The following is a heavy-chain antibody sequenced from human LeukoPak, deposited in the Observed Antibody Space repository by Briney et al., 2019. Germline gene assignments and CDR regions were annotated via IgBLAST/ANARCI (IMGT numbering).Heavy chain of an antibody. V-gene: IGHV3-48*01. CDR2: ISSYSSTI. D-gene: IGHD1-7*01. CDR1: RFPFSSYS. Sequence: GGSLRLSCAASRFPFSSYSMNWVRQAPGKGLEWISYISSYSSTIYYADSVKGRFTISRDNSKNMLYLQMNSLRAEDTAEYYCAKEQRDWNYGVFDYWGQGTQVTVSS. CDR3: AKEQRDWNYGVFDY. J-gene: IGHJ4*02.